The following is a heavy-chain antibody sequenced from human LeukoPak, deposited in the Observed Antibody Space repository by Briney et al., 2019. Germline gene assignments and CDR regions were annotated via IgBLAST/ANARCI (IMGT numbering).Heavy chain of an antibody. CDR2: ISPSSTRI. D-gene: IGHD6-6*01. J-gene: IGHJ4*02. CDR1: GFTFSSYN. Sequence: GGSLRLSCAASGFTFSSYNMNWVRQAPGKGLEWVSYISPSSTRIDYAASVRGRFTISRDNAKSSLYLQVNSLRAEDTAVYYCARWSQFGSSSVGAHHFDHWGQGTLVTFSS. CDR3: ARWSQFGSSSVGAHHFDH. V-gene: IGHV3-48*04.